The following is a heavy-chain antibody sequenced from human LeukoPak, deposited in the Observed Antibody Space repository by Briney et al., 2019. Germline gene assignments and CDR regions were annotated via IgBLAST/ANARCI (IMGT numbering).Heavy chain of an antibody. J-gene: IGHJ4*02. CDR3: AKDRDIDS. V-gene: IGHV3-30*02. Sequence: GGSLRLSCAASGFSFSSYGMHWVRQAPGKGLEWVAFIRYDGSNKYYADSVKGRFTISRGNSKNTLYLQINSLRPEDTAVYYCAKDRDIDSWGQGTVVTVSS. CDR2: IRYDGSNK. CDR1: GFSFSSYG.